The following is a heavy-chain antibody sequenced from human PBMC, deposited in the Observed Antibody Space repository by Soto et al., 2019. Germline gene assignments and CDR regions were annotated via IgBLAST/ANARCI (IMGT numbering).Heavy chain of an antibody. Sequence: GGSLRLSCAASGFTFSSYAMHWVRQAPGKGLEWVAVISYDGSNKYYADSVKGRFTISRDNSKNTLYLQMNSLRAEDTAVYYCARGVDDYYYGMDVWGQGTTVTVSS. CDR3: ARGVDDYYYGMDV. V-gene: IGHV3-30-3*01. J-gene: IGHJ6*02. CDR1: GFTFSSYA. CDR2: ISYDGSNK.